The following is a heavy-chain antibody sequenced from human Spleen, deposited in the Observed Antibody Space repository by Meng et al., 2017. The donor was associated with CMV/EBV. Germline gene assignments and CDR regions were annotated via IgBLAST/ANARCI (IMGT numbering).Heavy chain of an antibody. CDR2: ISYDGSNK. CDR1: GFTFSSSG. CDR3: AREPIGLCTHTNCYTLAH. J-gene: IGHJ4*02. D-gene: IGHD2-2*02. Sequence: GESLKISCAASGFTFSSSGMHWVRQGPGKGLEWVAVISYDGSNKYYADSVKGRFTISRDNSKNALYLQMSSLRAEDTAVYYCAREPIGLCTHTNCYTLAHWGPGTLVTVSS. V-gene: IGHV3-30*03.